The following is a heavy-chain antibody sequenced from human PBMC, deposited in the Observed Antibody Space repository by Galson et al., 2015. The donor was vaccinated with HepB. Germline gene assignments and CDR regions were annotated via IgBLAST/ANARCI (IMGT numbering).Heavy chain of an antibody. D-gene: IGHD1-1*01. J-gene: IGHJ3*02. CDR1: GGSISSYY. CDR2: IYYSGST. Sequence: LSLTCTVSGGSISSYYWSWIRQPPGKGLEWIGYIYYSGSTNYNPSLKSRVTILVDTSKNQFSLKLSSVTAADTAVYYCAREGVQLERRGAFDIWGQGTMVTVSS. V-gene: IGHV4-59*01. CDR3: AREGVQLERRGAFDI.